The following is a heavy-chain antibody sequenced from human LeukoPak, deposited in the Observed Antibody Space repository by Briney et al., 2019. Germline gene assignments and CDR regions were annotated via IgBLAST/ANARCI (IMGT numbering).Heavy chain of an antibody. CDR2: INPSGGST. V-gene: IGHV1-46*01. CDR3: ARELGAVPYFDY. Sequence: KPGASVKVSCKASGYTFTSYYMHWVRQAPGQGLEWMGIINPSGGSTSYAQKFQGRVTMTRDMSTSTVYMELSSLRSEDTAVYYCARELGAVPYFDYWGQGTLVTVSS. CDR1: GYTFTSYY. J-gene: IGHJ4*02. D-gene: IGHD3-16*01.